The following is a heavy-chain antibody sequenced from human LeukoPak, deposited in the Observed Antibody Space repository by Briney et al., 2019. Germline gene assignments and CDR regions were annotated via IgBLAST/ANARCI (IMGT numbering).Heavy chain of an antibody. Sequence: PGGSLRLSCAASGFTFSSYWMHWVRQAPGKGLMWVSRINSDGSSTSYADSVKGRFTISRDNAKNTLYLQMNSLRAEDTAVYYCARDSGYSYGVNFDYWGQGTLVTVSS. CDR3: ARDSGYSYGVNFDY. J-gene: IGHJ4*02. CDR1: GFTFSSYW. V-gene: IGHV3-74*01. D-gene: IGHD5-18*01. CDR2: INSDGSST.